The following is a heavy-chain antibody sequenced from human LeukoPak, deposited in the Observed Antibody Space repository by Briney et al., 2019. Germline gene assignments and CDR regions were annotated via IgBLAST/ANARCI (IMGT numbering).Heavy chain of an antibody. CDR2: ISSAGTT. D-gene: IGHD4-23*01. V-gene: IGHV3-66*01. J-gene: IGHJ4*02. CDR1: GFTVSSSY. CDR3: ARDDYGGDPDY. Sequence: GGSLRLSCAASGFTVSSSYMSWVRQAPGKGLEWVSIISSAGTTYYADSVKGRFTISRDNAKNTLYLQMNSLRAEDTALYYCARDDYGGDPDYWGQGTLVTVSS.